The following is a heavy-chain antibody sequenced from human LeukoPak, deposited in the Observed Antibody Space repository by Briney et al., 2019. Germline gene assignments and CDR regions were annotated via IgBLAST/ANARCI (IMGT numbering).Heavy chain of an antibody. Sequence: GASVKVSCKASGYRFATYYMHWVRQAPGQGLEWMGIINPGGGGTSYSQKFQGRVTMTRDTSTSTVYMELSSLRSEDTAVYYCARGSTIFGPRDYWGQGTLVTVSS. CDR3: ARGSTIFGPRDY. D-gene: IGHD3-3*01. J-gene: IGHJ4*02. CDR2: INPGGGGT. V-gene: IGHV1-46*01. CDR1: GYRFATYY.